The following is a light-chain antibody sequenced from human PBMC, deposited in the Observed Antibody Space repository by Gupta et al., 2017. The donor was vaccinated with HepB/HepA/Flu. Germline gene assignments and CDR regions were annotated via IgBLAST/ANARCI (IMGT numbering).Light chain of an antibody. J-gene: IGLJ2*01. CDR1: SSDVGGYNF. CDR2: YVT. V-gene: IGLV2-14*03. Sequence: QSALSQPASAYRSPGPSITISCTGTSSDVGGYNFVSWYQQHPGKAPKILMYYVTNRPSGVSDRFSSSKSGNTASLAIPGLQAEDGGGYYFNSSKREDSHELVFGGGTKLTVL. CDR3: NSSKREDSHELV.